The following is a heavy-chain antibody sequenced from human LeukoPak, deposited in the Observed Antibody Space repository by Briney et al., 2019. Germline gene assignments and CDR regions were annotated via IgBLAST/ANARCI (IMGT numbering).Heavy chain of an antibody. CDR3: AKDLYGDYAIDY. V-gene: IGHV3-48*02. D-gene: IGHD4-17*01. CDR1: GFTFSSHS. Sequence: GGSLRLSCAASGFTFSSHSMNWVRQAPGKGLEWVSYISSIRTIYYADSVKGRFTISRDNAKNSLYLQMNSLRDEDTAVYYCAKDLYGDYAIDYWGQGTLVTVSS. CDR2: ISSIRTI. J-gene: IGHJ4*02.